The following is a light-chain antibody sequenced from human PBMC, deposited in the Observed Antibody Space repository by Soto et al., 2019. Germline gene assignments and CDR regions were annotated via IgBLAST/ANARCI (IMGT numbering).Light chain of an antibody. Sequence: DIQMTQSPSTLSASVGDRVTITCRASQSIGSWLAWYQQKPGKAPKLLIYKASSLESGVPSRFSGSGSGTEFTLTISSLQPHDFASYYCQQYGSYSPWTFGQRTKVEIK. CDR2: KAS. CDR3: QQYGSYSPWT. J-gene: IGKJ1*01. V-gene: IGKV1-5*03. CDR1: QSIGSW.